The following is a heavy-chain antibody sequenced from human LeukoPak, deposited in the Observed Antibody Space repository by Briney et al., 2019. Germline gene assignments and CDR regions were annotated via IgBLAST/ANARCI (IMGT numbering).Heavy chain of an antibody. D-gene: IGHD6-13*01. CDR3: ARDGGIAAAGLGY. CDR2: IDISGNT. Sequence: PSETLSLTCTVSSGSISSGRYYWSWIRQPAGKGLEWIGRIDISGNTYYNPPLKSRVTISIDTSRNQFSLKLNSVTAADTAVYYCARDGGIAAAGLGYWGQGTLVTVSS. J-gene: IGHJ4*02. CDR1: SGSISSGRYY. V-gene: IGHV4-61*02.